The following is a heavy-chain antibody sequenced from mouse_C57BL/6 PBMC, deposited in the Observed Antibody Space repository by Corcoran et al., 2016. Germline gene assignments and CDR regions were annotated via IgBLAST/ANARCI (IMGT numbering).Heavy chain of an antibody. D-gene: IGHD1-1*01. CDR3: TLYYYGSSYEWFAY. J-gene: IGHJ3*01. V-gene: IGHV14-1*01. Sequence: EVQLQQSGAELVRPGASVKLSCTASGFNIKDYYMHWVKHRPEQGLEWIGRIDPEDGDTEYAPKVQGKATMTADTSSNTAYLQLSSLTSDDNAVYYCTLYYYGSSYEWFAYWGQGTLVTVSA. CDR2: IDPEDGDT. CDR1: GFNIKDYY.